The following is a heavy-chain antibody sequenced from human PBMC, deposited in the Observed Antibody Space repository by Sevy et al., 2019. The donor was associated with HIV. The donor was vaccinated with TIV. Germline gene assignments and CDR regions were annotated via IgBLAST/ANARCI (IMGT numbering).Heavy chain of an antibody. CDR1: GFTFSSYG. CDR2: IRYDGSNK. V-gene: IGHV3-30*02. Sequence: GGSLRLSCAASGFTFSSYGMHWVRQAPGKGLEWVAFIRYDGSNKYYADSVKGRFTISRDNSKNTLYLQMNSLRAEDTAVYYCAGNPDYDFWSGYYLHINPFDYWGQGTLVTVSS. CDR3: AGNPDYDFWSGYYLHINPFDY. D-gene: IGHD3-3*01. J-gene: IGHJ4*02.